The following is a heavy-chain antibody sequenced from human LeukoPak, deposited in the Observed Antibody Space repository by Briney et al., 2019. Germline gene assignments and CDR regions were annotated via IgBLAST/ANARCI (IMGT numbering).Heavy chain of an antibody. CDR2: ISSDGRVE. D-gene: IGHD3-9*01. CDR3: ARDSLNGPFVISLDY. CDR1: GFSFASYE. Sequence: GGSLRLSCAASGFSFASYEMNWVRQAPGKGLEWVSHISSDGRVETYLDSVRGRFTMSRDNAKDLLFLQMNGLRAEDTAVYYCARDSLNGPFVISLDYWGQGALVTVSS. V-gene: IGHV3-48*03. J-gene: IGHJ4*02.